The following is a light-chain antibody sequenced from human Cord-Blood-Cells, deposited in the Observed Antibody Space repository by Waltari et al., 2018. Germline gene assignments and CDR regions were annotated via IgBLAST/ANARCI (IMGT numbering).Light chain of an antibody. J-gene: IGLJ3*02. CDR1: SSDVGRYNL. V-gene: IGLV2-23*02. CDR2: EVS. Sequence: QSALTQPASASGSPGQSITISCTGTSSDVGRYNLVPWYQQHPGKAPKLMIDEVSKRPSGVSNRFSGSKSGNTASLTISGLQAEDEADYYCCSYAGSSTWVFGGGTKLTVL. CDR3: CSYAGSSTWV.